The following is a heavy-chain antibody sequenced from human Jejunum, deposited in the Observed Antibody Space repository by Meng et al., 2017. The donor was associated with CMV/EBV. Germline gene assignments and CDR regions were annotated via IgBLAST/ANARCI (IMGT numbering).Heavy chain of an antibody. V-gene: IGHV3-7*01. CDR1: GFTVSTDW. J-gene: IGHJ4*02. CDR2: IKQDGSET. Sequence: GFTVSTDWMTWVRQGPGKGLEWMANIKQDGSETYYVDSVKGRFTISRDNAKSSLYLQMDSMRAGDTAMYYCARARVPMIRGVPFDYWGQGTLVTVSS. CDR3: ARARVPMIRGVPFDY. D-gene: IGHD3-10*01.